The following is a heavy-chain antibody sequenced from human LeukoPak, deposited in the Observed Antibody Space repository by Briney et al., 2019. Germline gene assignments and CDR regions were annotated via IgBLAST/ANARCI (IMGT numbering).Heavy chain of an antibody. CDR3: AKDTGYSFGYAFDY. Sequence: GGSLRLSCAASGFTFDGYAMHWVRQAPGKGLEWVSGISWNSGSVGYADSVKGRFTISRDNAKSSLYLQMNSLRAEDTALYYCAKDTGYSFGYAFDYWGQGTLVTVSS. V-gene: IGHV3-9*01. CDR1: GFTFDGYA. J-gene: IGHJ4*02. D-gene: IGHD5-18*01. CDR2: ISWNSGSV.